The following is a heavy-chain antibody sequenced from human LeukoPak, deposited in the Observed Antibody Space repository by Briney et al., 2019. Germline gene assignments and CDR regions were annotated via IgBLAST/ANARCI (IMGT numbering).Heavy chain of an antibody. CDR1: GFTFSSYE. CDR3: AKAHTTGGSYSENADAFDI. CDR2: ISSSGITI. V-gene: IGHV3-48*03. D-gene: IGHD1-26*01. J-gene: IGHJ3*02. Sequence: GGSLRLSCAASGFTFSSYEMNWVRQAPGKGLEWVSYISSSGITIYYADSVKGRFTISRDNSKNSLYLQMNSLRTEDTALYYCAKAHTTGGSYSENADAFDIWGQGTMVTVSS.